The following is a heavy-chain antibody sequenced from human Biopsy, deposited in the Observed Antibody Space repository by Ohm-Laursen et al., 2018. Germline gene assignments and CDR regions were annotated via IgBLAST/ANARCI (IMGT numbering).Heavy chain of an antibody. CDR3: ARGVGDASPYN. D-gene: IGHD2-15*01. Sequence: TLSLPCAVSGDSFTNYYWIWIRQPPGKGLEWIGEISLSGSTNYNPSPESRVTISVDPSKNHFSLNLTSVTAADTALYYCARGVGDASPYNWGQGTQVTVSS. CDR1: GDSFTNYY. CDR2: ISLSGST. V-gene: IGHV4-34*01. J-gene: IGHJ4*02.